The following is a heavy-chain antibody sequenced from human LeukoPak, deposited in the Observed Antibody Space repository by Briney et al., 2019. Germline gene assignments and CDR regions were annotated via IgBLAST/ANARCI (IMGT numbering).Heavy chain of an antibody. J-gene: IGHJ4*02. V-gene: IGHV3-64*01. CDR1: GFIFSIYA. CDR3: AGSSVSYIGDVSY. D-gene: IGHD1-26*01. CDR2: MSSNGGNT. Sequence: GRCLRLSCAASGFIFSIYAMHWVSHAPGKGLEYVSAMSSNGGNTYYANSVEGRFTISRHNPKNTLYRQMGRQRAEDMAVYYCAGSSVSYIGDVSYSGQRALVSVSS.